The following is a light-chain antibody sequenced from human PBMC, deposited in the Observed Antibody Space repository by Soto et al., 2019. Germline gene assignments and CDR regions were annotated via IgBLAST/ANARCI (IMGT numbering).Light chain of an antibody. CDR1: QSISNW. CDR3: QQHSSYLYS. V-gene: IGKV1-5*01. J-gene: IGKJ2*01. CDR2: DAS. Sequence: DIQMTQSPSTLSASVGDRVTITCRASQSISNWLAWYHQKPGKAPKLLIYDASTLETGVPSRFSGSGSGTEFTLTISSLQPDDVATCYCQQHSSYLYSFGQGTKLELK.